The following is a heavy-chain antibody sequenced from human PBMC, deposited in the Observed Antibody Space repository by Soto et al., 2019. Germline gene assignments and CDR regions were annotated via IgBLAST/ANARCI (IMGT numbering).Heavy chain of an antibody. J-gene: IGHJ4*02. Sequence: GGSLRLSCTASGFNFGDYATHWVRQAPGKGLEWVGLIRAKAHGGTIDYVASVRGRFTISRDDSKSIAYLQMNSLKTEDTALYYCTRAYSSSPLDYWGQGTRVTVSS. CDR3: TRAYSSSPLDY. D-gene: IGHD6-13*01. CDR2: IRAKAHGGTI. CDR1: GFNFGDYA. V-gene: IGHV3-49*04.